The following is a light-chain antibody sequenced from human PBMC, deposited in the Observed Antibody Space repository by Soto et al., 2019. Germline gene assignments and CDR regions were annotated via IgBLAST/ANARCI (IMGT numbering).Light chain of an antibody. CDR2: AAS. V-gene: IGKV1-39*01. Sequence: DIQMTQSPSSLSASVGDRVTITCRASQSISTYLNWYQQKPGKAPKLIIYAASSLHSGVPSRFSGSGSGTDFTLTISSLQPEDFETYYCQQCETRRWTLGQGTKVDIK. J-gene: IGKJ1*01. CDR1: QSISTY. CDR3: QQCETRRWT.